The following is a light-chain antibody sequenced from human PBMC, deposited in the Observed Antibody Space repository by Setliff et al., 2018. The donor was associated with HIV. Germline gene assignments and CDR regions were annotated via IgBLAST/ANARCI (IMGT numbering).Light chain of an antibody. CDR1: NIGSKS. CDR2: YDS. Sequence: LTQPPSVSVAPGKTARITCGGNNIGSKSVNWYQQKPGQAPVLVIYYDSDRPSGIPERFSGSNSGNTATLTISRVEAGDEADYYCQVWDSSSDHPYVFGTGTKVTVL. J-gene: IGLJ1*01. CDR3: QVWDSSSDHPYV. V-gene: IGLV3-21*04.